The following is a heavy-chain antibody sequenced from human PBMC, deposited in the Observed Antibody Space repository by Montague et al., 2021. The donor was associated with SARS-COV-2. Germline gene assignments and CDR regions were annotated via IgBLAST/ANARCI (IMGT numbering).Heavy chain of an antibody. D-gene: IGHD2-15*01. CDR1: GDSVSSNTAT. Sequence: CAISGDSVSSNTATWNWIRQSPSRGLEWLGRTYYRSKWYHDYAISLKGRITINPDTSKNQFSLQLSSVAPEDTAVFYCARTTTRMLYPENAFDIWGQGTMVTVPS. CDR3: ARTTTRMLYPENAFDI. J-gene: IGHJ3*02. V-gene: IGHV6-1*01. CDR2: TYYRSKWYH.